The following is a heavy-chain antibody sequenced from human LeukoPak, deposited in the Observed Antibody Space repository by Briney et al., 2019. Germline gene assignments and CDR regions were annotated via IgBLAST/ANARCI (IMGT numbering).Heavy chain of an antibody. J-gene: IGHJ6*03. D-gene: IGHD3-3*01. CDR2: IYTSGST. CDR1: GGSISSYY. CDR3: ARAVNLYYDFWSGYYTGDYYYYYMDV. Sequence: PSETLSLTCTVSGGSISSYYWSWIRQPAGKGLEWIGRIYTSGSTNYNPSLKSRVTMSVDTSKNQFSLKLSSVTAADTAVYYCARAVNLYYDFWSGYYTGDYYYYYMDVWGKGTTVTVSS. V-gene: IGHV4-4*07.